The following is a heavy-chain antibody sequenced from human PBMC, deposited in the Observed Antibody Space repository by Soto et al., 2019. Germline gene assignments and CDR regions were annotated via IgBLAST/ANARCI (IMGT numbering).Heavy chain of an antibody. Sequence: VQLVESGGGLVQPGGSLRLSCAASGFTFTTYHMHWVRQAPGKGLVWVSRVNGDGSDTIYADSVKGRFAVSRDNPKNTLYLQMNSLSADDTAVYFCVRANWYFELWGRGTLVTVSS. CDR3: VRANWYFEL. J-gene: IGHJ2*01. V-gene: IGHV3-74*01. CDR2: VNGDGSDT. CDR1: GFTFTTYH.